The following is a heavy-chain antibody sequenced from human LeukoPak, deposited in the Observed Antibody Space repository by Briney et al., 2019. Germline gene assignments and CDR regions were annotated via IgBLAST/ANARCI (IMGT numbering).Heavy chain of an antibody. CDR2: IYYSGST. V-gene: IGHV4-59*01. Sequence: SETLSLTCTVSGGSISSYYWSWIRQPPGKGLEWIGYIYYSGSTNYNPSLKSRVTISVDTSKNQFSLKLSSVTAADTAVYYCARFWGHSPYGSGSYYFDYWGQGTLVTVSS. CDR3: ARFWGHSPYGSGSYYFDY. D-gene: IGHD3-10*01. CDR1: GGSISSYY. J-gene: IGHJ4*02.